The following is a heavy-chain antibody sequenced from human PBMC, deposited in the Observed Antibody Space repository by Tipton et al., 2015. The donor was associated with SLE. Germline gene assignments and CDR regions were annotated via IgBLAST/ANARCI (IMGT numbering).Heavy chain of an antibody. D-gene: IGHD4-17*01. J-gene: IGHJ6*02. CDR3: ARIHNYGDSYYYGLDV. CDR1: GGSISSHY. V-gene: IGHV4-59*11. CDR2: IYYSGST. Sequence: TLSLTCTVSGGSISSHYWSWIRQPPGKGLEWIGYIYYSGSTNYNPSLKSRVTMSVDTSKNQFSLKLSSVTAADTAVYYCARIHNYGDSYYYGLDVWGQGTTVTVSS.